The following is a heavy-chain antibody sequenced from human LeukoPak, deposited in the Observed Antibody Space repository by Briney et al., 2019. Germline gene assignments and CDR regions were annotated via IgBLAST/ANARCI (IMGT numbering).Heavy chain of an antibody. D-gene: IGHD1-1*01. J-gene: IGHJ5*02. V-gene: IGHV4-59*01. CDR3: ARVLEALFDP. CDR2: IYYTGIT. Sequence: PSETLSLTCTVSGGSISSYYWTWIRQPPGKGLEWIGYIYYTGITNYNPSLKSRLTMSVDTSRNQFSLRLSSVTAADTAVYYCARVLEALFDPWGQGTLVTVSS. CDR1: GGSISSYY.